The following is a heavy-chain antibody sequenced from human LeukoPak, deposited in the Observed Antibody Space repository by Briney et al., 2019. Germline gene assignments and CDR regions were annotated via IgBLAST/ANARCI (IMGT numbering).Heavy chain of an antibody. D-gene: IGHD2-2*02. CDR1: GGSISNYY. J-gene: IGHJ6*03. CDR3: ARVGYCSSTSCYTGYYYMDV. Sequence: SETLSLTCTVPGGSISNYYWSWIRQPPGKGLEWIGYIYYSGSTNYNPSLKSRVTISVDTSKNQFSLKLSSVTAADTAVYYCARVGYCSSTSCYTGYYYMDVWGKGTTVTVSS. V-gene: IGHV4-59*01. CDR2: IYYSGST.